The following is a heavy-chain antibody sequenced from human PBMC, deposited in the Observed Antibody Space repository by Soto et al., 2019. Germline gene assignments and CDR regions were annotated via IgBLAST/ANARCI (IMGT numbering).Heavy chain of an antibody. D-gene: IGHD5-18*01. Sequence: PGGSLKISCKGSGYSFTSYWIGWVRQMPGKGLEWMGIIYPGDSDTRYSPSFQGQVTISADKSISTAYLQWSSLKASDTAMYYCARSRNGYSARYYYYGMNVWGQGTTVTVSS. J-gene: IGHJ6*02. V-gene: IGHV5-51*01. CDR3: ARSRNGYSARYYYYGMNV. CDR1: GYSFTSYW. CDR2: IYPGDSDT.